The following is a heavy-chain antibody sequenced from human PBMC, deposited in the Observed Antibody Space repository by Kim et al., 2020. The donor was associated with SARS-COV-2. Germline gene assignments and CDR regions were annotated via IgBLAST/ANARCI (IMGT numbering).Heavy chain of an antibody. D-gene: IGHD5-18*01. V-gene: IGHV4-59*08. CDR2: IYYSGST. Sequence: SETLSLTCTVSSGSISSYYWSWIRQPPGKGLEWIGYIYYSGSTNYNPSLKSRVTISVDTSKNQFSLKLSSVTAADTAVYYCARQEGYSYAYGMDVWGQGT. J-gene: IGHJ6*02. CDR3: ARQEGYSYAYGMDV. CDR1: SGSISSYY.